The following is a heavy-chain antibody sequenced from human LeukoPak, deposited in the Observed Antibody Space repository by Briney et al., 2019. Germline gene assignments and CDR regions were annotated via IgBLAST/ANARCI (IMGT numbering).Heavy chain of an antibody. CDR3: AREGLNMVRGVIPKEAWGWFDP. D-gene: IGHD3-10*01. V-gene: IGHV4-61*02. Sequence: PSETLSLTCTVSGGSISSGSYYWNWIRQPAGKGLEWIGRIYSSGSTNYNPSLKSRVTISVDTSKNQFSLKLSSVTAADTAVYYCAREGLNMVRGVIPKEAWGWFDPWGQGTLVTVSS. J-gene: IGHJ5*02. CDR2: IYSSGST. CDR1: GGSISSGSYY.